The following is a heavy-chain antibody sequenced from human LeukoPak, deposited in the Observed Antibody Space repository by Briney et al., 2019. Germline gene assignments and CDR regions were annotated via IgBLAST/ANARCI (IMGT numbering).Heavy chain of an antibody. D-gene: IGHD1-1*01. V-gene: IGHV3-7*04. CDR2: IKRDGSEK. CDR3: ARAVETGTDYFDP. J-gene: IGHJ5*02. Sequence: PGGSLRLSCAASGFTFSKNWMTWVCQAPGKGLEWVANIKRDGSEKYYVDSVKGRFTISRDNTKNSLYLQMNSLRAEDTALYYCARAVETGTDYFDPWGQGTLVTVSS. CDR1: GFTFSKNW.